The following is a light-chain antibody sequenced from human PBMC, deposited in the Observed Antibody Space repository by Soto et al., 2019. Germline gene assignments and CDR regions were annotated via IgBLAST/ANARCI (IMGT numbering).Light chain of an antibody. J-gene: IGKJ2*01. CDR1: QGVSNF. CDR3: QLRSNWYT. V-gene: IGKV3-11*01. Sequence: EIVMTQSPATLSLSPGGRATLSCRASQGVSNFLAWYQQKPGQAPRLLIYDASKRATGIPARFSGSGSGTDFTLTISSLEPEDFAMYYCQLRSNWYTFGQGTRLEIK. CDR2: DAS.